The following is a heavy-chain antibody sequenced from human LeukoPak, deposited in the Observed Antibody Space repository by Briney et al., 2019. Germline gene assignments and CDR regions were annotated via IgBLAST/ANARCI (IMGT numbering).Heavy chain of an antibody. J-gene: IGHJ4*02. V-gene: IGHV4-59*08. CDR3: ARLRSGWYFDY. CDR2: IYYSGST. Sequence: PSETLSLTCTVSGGSINSYYWSWIRQPPGKGLEWIGYIYYSGSTKYNPSLKSRVTISLDMSKTQFSLKLSSVTAADTAFYYCARLRSGWYFDYWGQGTLVTVSS. D-gene: IGHD6-19*01. CDR1: GGSINSYY.